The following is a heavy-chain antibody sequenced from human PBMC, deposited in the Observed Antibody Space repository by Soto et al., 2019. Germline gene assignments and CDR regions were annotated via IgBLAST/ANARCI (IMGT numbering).Heavy chain of an antibody. D-gene: IGHD3-22*01. CDR2: IIPMFGTA. Sequence: QVQLVQSGAELKKPGSSVKVSCKASGGTFSKYAISWVRQAPGQGLEWLGGIIPMFGTANYAQKFQGRVTISTDRSPTTDYLELSSLSYADRAVSFYARAPCDRNFCHGLAVWGQWTTFTASS. J-gene: IGHJ6*02. CDR1: GGTFSKYA. V-gene: IGHV1-69*06. CDR3: ARAPCDRNFCHGLAV.